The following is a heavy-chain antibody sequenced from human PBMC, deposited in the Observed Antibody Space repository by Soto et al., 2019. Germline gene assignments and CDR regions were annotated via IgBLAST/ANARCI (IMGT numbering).Heavy chain of an antibody. CDR1: GFSLSTSGVG. V-gene: IGHV2-5*01. Sequence: SGPTLVNPTQTLTLTCTFSGFSLSTSGVGVGWIRQPPGKALEWLALIYWNDDKRYSPSLKSRLTITKETSKNQVVLTMTNMDNVDKATYYCAHDPFSSRWFPSAFDYWGQGTLVTVSS. D-gene: IGHD6-19*01. J-gene: IGHJ4*02. CDR3: AHDPFSSRWFPSAFDY. CDR2: IYWNDDK.